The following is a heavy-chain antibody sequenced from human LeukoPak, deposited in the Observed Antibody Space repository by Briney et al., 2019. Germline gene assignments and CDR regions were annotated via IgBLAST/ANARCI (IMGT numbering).Heavy chain of an antibody. CDR1: GYTFTTYG. CDR3: ARDTTSLGYFDY. J-gene: IGHJ4*02. Sequence: ASVKVSCKASGYTFTTYGISWVRQAPGQGLEWMGWISAYNGNTNYAQKLQGRVTMTTDTSTSTAYMELRSLRSDDTAVYYCARDTTSLGYFDYWGQGTLVTVSS. V-gene: IGHV1-18*01. D-gene: IGHD1-1*01. CDR2: ISAYNGNT.